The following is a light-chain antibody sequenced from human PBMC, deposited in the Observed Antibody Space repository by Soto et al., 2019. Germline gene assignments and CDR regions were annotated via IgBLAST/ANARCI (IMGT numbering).Light chain of an antibody. V-gene: IGKV3-20*01. CDR2: GAS. J-gene: IGKJ1*01. CDR3: QQYGSSQWT. Sequence: EIVLTQSPGTLSLSPGERATLSCRASQSVSSSYLAWYQQKPGLAPRLLIYGASSRATGIPDRFSGSGSGTDFTLTISRLEPEDFAVYYCQQYGSSQWTFGQGTKVYIK. CDR1: QSVSSSY.